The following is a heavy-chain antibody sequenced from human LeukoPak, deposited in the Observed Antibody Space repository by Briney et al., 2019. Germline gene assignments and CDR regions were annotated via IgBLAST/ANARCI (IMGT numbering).Heavy chain of an antibody. D-gene: IGHD1-26*01. V-gene: IGHV3-7*01. J-gene: IGHJ4*02. Sequence: GGSLRLSCAASGFTFSTYWMSWVRQAPGRGLEWVANIKQDGSEKYSVDSLKGRFTISRDNAKNSLYLQMNSLRAEDTAVYYCARAVGATPYDYWGQGTLVTVSS. CDR1: GFTFSTYW. CDR2: IKQDGSEK. CDR3: ARAVGATPYDY.